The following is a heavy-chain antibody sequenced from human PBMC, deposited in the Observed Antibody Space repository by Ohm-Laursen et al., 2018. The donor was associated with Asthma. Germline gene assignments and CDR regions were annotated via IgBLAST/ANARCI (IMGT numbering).Heavy chain of an antibody. V-gene: IGHV3-23*01. Sequence: SLRLSCAASGFTFNNYAMIWVRQAPGKGLEWVSGISVGGSTYYGDSVKGRFTISRDNSKNTLYLQMNSVRAEDTAVYYCAKDLSQTQSWYFYYGMDVWGQGTTVTVSS. CDR3: AKDLSQTQSWYFYYGMDV. CDR1: GFTFNNYA. CDR2: ISVGGST. J-gene: IGHJ6*02.